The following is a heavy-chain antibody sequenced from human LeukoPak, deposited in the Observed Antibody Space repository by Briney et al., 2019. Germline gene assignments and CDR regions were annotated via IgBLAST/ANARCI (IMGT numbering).Heavy chain of an antibody. CDR3: ARTYYYGSGSYCWFDP. Sequence: PSETLSLTCAVYGGSFSGYYWSWIRQPPGKGLEWIGEINHSGSTNYNPSLKSRVTVSVDTSKNQFSLKLSSVTAADTAVYYCARTYYYGSGSYCWFDPWGQGTLVTVSS. J-gene: IGHJ5*02. V-gene: IGHV4-34*01. CDR1: GGSFSGYY. CDR2: INHSGST. D-gene: IGHD3-10*01.